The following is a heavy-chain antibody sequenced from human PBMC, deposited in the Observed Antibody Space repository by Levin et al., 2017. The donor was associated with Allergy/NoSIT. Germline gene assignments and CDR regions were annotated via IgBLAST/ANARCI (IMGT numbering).Heavy chain of an antibody. D-gene: IGHD2-15*01. CDR3: ARGYYLIGYCSGGSCDEGNAAFDI. Sequence: GESLKISCKASGYTFTSYDINWVRQATGQGLEWMGWMNPNSGNTGYAQKFQGRVTMTRNTSISTAYMELSSLRSEDTAVYYCARGYYLIGYCSGGSCDEGNAAFDIWGQGTMVTVSS. J-gene: IGHJ3*02. CDR2: MNPNSGNT. V-gene: IGHV1-8*01. CDR1: GYTFTSYD.